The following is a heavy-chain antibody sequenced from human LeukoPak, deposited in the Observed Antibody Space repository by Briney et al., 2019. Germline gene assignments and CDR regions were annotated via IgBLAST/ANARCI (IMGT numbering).Heavy chain of an antibody. CDR2: INHSGST. J-gene: IGHJ4*02. V-gene: IGHV4-34*01. D-gene: IGHD5-12*01. CDR3: ARGGYSGYDDTVDFDY. CDR1: GGSFSGYY. Sequence: SETLSLTCAVYGGSFSGYYWSWIRQPPGKGLEWIGEINHSGSTNYNPSLKSRVTISVDTSKNQFSLKLSSVTAADTAVYYCARGGYSGYDDTVDFDYWGQGTLVTVSS.